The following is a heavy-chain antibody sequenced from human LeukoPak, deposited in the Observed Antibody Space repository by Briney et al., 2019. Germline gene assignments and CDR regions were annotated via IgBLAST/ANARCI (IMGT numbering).Heavy chain of an antibody. J-gene: IGHJ6*03. D-gene: IGHD5-24*01. Sequence: PSETLSLTCTISGRSVTSGSYYWSWIRQPPEKGLEWIGYIYYTGSTDYNPSLKSRVTISVETSKNQFSLQLSSVTAADTAIYYCATSLESYYYMDVWGKGTTVTVSS. V-gene: IGHV4-61*01. CDR3: ATSLESYYYMDV. CDR2: IYYTGST. CDR1: GRSVTSGSYY.